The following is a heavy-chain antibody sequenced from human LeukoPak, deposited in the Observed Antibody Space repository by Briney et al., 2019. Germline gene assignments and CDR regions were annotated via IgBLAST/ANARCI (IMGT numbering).Heavy chain of an antibody. J-gene: IGHJ6*04. D-gene: IGHD6-13*01. CDR1: GGSISSSNW. CDR2: IYHSGST. Sequence: SETLSLTCAVSGGSISSSNWWSWVRQPPGKGLEWIGEIYHSGSTNYNPSLKSRVTISVDKSKNQFSLKPSSVTAADTAVYYCARVSGYSSSWGYYYGMDVWGKGTTVTVSS. V-gene: IGHV4-4*02. CDR3: ARVSGYSSSWGYYYGMDV.